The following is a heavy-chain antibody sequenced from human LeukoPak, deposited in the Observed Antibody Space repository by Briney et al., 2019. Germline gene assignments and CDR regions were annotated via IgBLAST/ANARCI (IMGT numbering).Heavy chain of an antibody. CDR2: IKDDGGEK. CDR3: TRKGSQWDFLVDY. V-gene: IGHV3-7*01. Sequence: AGGSLRLSCAASGFTFTTYWMGWVRQAPGKGPEWVANIKDDGGEKYYVDSVKGRFTISRDNSKNSLSLQMNSLRAEDTAVYYCTRKGSQWDFLVDYWGQGTRVAVSP. D-gene: IGHD2/OR15-2a*01. J-gene: IGHJ4*02. CDR1: GFTFTTYW.